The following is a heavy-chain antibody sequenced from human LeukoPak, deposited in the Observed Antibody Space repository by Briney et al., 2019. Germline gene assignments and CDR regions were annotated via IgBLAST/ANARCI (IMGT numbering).Heavy chain of an antibody. CDR1: GDSVSSNSVT. D-gene: IGHD2-2*01. CDR2: KYYRSTWYN. CDR3: ARRLTQYDCFDP. V-gene: IGHV6-1*01. Sequence: SQTLSLTCAISGDSVSSNSVTWNWIRQSPSRGPEWLGRKYYRSTWYNDYAVSVRGRITVNPDTSKNQFSLHLNSVTPEDTAVYYCARRLTQYDCFDPWGQGILVTVSS. J-gene: IGHJ5*02.